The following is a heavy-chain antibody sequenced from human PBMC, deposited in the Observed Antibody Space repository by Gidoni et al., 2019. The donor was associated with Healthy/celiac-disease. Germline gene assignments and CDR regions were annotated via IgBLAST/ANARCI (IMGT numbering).Heavy chain of an antibody. D-gene: IGHD3-3*01. Sequence: EVQLVESGGGLVQPGRSLRLSCAASGFTFDDYAMHWVRQAPGKGLAWVSGISWNSGSIGYADSVKGRFTISRDNAKNSLYLQMNSLRAEDTALYYCARSTIFGVVRVRRQTGLDQKHDAFDIWGQGTMVTVSS. J-gene: IGHJ3*02. CDR3: ARSTIFGVVRVRRQTGLDQKHDAFDI. CDR2: ISWNSGSI. V-gene: IGHV3-9*01. CDR1: GFTFDDYA.